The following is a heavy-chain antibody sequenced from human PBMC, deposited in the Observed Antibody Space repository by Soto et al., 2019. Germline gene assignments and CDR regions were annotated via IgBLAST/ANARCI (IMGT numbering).Heavy chain of an antibody. D-gene: IGHD3-3*01. V-gene: IGHV4-34*01. Sequence: SETLSLTCAVYGGSFSGYYWSWIRQPPWKGLEWIGEINHSGSTNYNPSLKSRVTISVDTSKNQFSLKLSSVTAADTAVYYCARVPITIFGVVRPNDAFDIWGQGTMVTVSS. CDR1: GGSFSGYY. CDR2: INHSGST. J-gene: IGHJ3*02. CDR3: ARVPITIFGVVRPNDAFDI.